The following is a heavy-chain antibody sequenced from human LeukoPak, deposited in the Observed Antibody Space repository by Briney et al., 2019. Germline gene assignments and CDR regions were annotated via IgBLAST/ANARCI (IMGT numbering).Heavy chain of an antibody. CDR3: AKLGSSWYSYFQH. CDR1: GFTFSSYA. V-gene: IGHV3-23*01. J-gene: IGHJ1*01. CDR2: ISGSGGST. Sequence: GGSLRLSCAASGFTFSSYAMSWVRQAPGKGLEWVSAISGSGGSTYYADSVRGRFTISRDNSKNTLYLQMNSLRAEDTAVYYCAKLGSSWYSYFQHWGQGTLVTVSS. D-gene: IGHD6-13*01.